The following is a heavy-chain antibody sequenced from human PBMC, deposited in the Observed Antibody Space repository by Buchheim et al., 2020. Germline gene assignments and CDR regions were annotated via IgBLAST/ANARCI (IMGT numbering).Heavy chain of an antibody. V-gene: IGHV3-30*18. CDR1: GFTFSSYG. J-gene: IGHJ4*02. CDR2: ISYDGSNK. CDR3: AKSLRIAVAGYYFDY. Sequence: QVQLVESGGGVVQPGRSLRLSCAASGFTFSSYGMHWVRQAPGKGLEWVAVISYDGSNKYYADSVKGRFTIPRDNSKNTLYLQMNSLRAEDTAVYYCAKSLRIAVAGYYFDYWGQGTL. D-gene: IGHD6-19*01.